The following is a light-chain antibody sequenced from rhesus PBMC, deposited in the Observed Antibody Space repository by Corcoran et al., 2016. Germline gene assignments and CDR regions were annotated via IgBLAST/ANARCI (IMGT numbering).Light chain of an antibody. J-gene: IGKJ4*01. CDR1: QGISSY. CDR2: DAS. V-gene: IGKV1-38*01. Sequence: DIQLTQSPSSLSASVGDRVTITCRASQGISSYLAWYQQKSGKAPKLLIYDASKLQSGVPSRFSGSGSWTEFTLTISSLQPEDFATYYCQQRNSYPLTFGGGTTVEIK. CDR3: QQRNSYPLT.